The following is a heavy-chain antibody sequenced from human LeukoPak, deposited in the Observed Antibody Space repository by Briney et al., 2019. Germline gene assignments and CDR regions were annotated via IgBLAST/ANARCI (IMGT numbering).Heavy chain of an antibody. CDR3: AREYQAGPRSKLEDIVVVPAADYYYYGMDV. J-gene: IGHJ6*02. D-gene: IGHD2-2*01. CDR2: IWYDGSNK. CDR1: GFTFSSYG. Sequence: GGSLRLSCAASGFTFSSYGMRWVRQAPGKGLEWVAVIWYDGSNKYYADSVKGRFTISRDNSKNTLYLQMNSLRAEDTAVYYCAREYQAGPRSKLEDIVVVPAADYYYYGMDVWGQGTTVTVSS. V-gene: IGHV3-33*01.